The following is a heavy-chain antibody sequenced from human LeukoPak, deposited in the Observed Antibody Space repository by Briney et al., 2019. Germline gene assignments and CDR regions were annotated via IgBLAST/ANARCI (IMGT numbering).Heavy chain of an antibody. CDR1: GYTFTGYY. J-gene: IGHJ5*02. CDR3: ARDQRYCSGGSCYPDWFDP. CDR2: ISPNSGGT. V-gene: IGHV1-2*02. Sequence: ASVKVSCKATGYTFTGYYMHWVRQAPGQGLEWMGWISPNSGGTNYAQQFQGRVTMTRDTSISTAYMELSRLRSDDTAVYYCARDQRYCSGGSCYPDWFDPWGQGTLVTVSS. D-gene: IGHD2-15*01.